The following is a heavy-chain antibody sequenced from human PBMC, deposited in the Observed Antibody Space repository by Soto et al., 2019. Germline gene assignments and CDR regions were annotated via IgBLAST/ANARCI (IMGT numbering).Heavy chain of an antibody. CDR2: INVDGTSI. CDR3: ARAGSFRFDY. CDR1: GFSFSSYG. D-gene: IGHD3-10*01. J-gene: IGHJ4*02. V-gene: IGHV3-74*01. Sequence: PGGSQRVSCAGSGFSFSSYGSHWVRQAPGKGLVWVSRINVDGTSISYADSVKGRFTISRDNAKNTLYLQMNSLGVDDTAVYYCARAGSFRFDYWGLGTLVTVSS.